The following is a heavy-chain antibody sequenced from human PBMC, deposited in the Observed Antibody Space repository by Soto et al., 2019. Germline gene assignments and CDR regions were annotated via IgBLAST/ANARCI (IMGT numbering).Heavy chain of an antibody. CDR3: ARVGEYQLPFYYYYMDV. D-gene: IGHD2-2*01. CDR2: IWYDGSNK. CDR1: GFTFSSYG. Sequence: GGSLRLSCAASGFTFSSYGMHWVRQAPGKGLEWVAVIWYDGSNKYYADSVKGRFTISRDNSKNTLYLQMNSLRAEDTAVYYSARVGEYQLPFYYYYMDVWGKGTTVTVSS. J-gene: IGHJ6*03. V-gene: IGHV3-33*01.